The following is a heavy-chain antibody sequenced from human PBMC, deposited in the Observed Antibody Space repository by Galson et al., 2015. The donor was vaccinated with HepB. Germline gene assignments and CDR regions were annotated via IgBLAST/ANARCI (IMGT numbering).Heavy chain of an antibody. V-gene: IGHV3-23*01. CDR3: AKDLQRSSGWFSVEY. CDR2: VSNGGDRT. CDR1: GFIFSNFD. J-gene: IGHJ4*02. Sequence: SLRLSCAASGFIFSNFDMIWVRLAPGKGLEWVSAVSNGGDRTYYADSVKGRFTISRDNAKNTVYLQMHSLRAEDTAVYYCAKDLQRSSGWFSVEYWGQGALVTVSS. D-gene: IGHD6-19*01.